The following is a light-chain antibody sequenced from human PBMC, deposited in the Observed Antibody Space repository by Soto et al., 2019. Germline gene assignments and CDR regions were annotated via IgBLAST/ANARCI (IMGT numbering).Light chain of an antibody. CDR2: KNN. V-gene: IGLV1-47*01. CDR3: STSDDSLSGVV. Sequence: QSVLTQPPSASGTPGQRITISCSGGSSNIGSNYVYWYQHLPGTAPKLLMYKNNQRPSGVPDRFSGSKSGTSASLAIDGLRSEDEADYYCSTSDDSLSGVVVGGGTKLTVL. J-gene: IGLJ2*01. CDR1: SSNIGSNY.